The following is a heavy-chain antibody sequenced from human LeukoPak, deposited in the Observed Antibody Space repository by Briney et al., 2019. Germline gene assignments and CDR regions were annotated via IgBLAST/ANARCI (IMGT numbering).Heavy chain of an antibody. V-gene: IGHV1-24*01. J-gene: IGHJ3*02. Sequence: ASVKVSCKVSGYTLTELSMHWVRQAPGKGLEWMGGFDPDDGETIYAQKFQGRVTMTEDTSTDTAYMELSSLRSEDTAVYYCATAVSISGLHDAFDIWGQGTMVTVSS. CDR2: FDPDDGET. D-gene: IGHD3-10*01. CDR1: GYTLTELS. CDR3: ATAVSISGLHDAFDI.